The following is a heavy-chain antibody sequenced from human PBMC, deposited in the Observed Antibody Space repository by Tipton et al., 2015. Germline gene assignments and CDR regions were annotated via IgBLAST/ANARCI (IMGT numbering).Heavy chain of an antibody. J-gene: IGHJ4*02. CDR2: LSYSGKT. V-gene: IGHV4-39*07. CDR3: ARGVGGIFEY. CDR1: GGSISNSNYY. Sequence: TLSLTCTVSGGSISNSNYYWGWIRQPPGKGLEWIGSLSYSGKTDYNPPLRSRVTISVDTSKNQFSLRLKSVTAADTAVYYCARGVGGIFEYWGQGALVTVSS. D-gene: IGHD3-16*01.